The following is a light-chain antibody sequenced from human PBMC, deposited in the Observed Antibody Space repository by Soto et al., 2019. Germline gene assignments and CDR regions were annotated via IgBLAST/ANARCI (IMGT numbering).Light chain of an antibody. CDR3: QQYNKWPRVT. CDR2: GTS. J-gene: IGKJ4*01. V-gene: IGKV3-15*01. CDR1: QSISSY. Sequence: EIVMTQSPATLSVSPGERATLSCRASQSISSYLAWYQQKPGQAPRLLMSGTSSRATGFSDRFSGSGSGTEFNLTISSLQSEDFGIYYCQQYNKWPRVTFGGGTKVDIK.